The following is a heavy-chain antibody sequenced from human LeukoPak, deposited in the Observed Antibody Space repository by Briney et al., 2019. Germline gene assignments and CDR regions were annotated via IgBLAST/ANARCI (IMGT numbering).Heavy chain of an antibody. CDR1: GFTFSSYA. J-gene: IGHJ5*02. V-gene: IGHV3-23*01. D-gene: IGHD2-2*01. CDR2: ISGSGGST. CDR3: ARERERYCSSTSCPMGWFDP. Sequence: GGSLRLSCAASGFTFSSYAMSWVRQAPGKGLEWVSAISGSGGSTYYADSAKGRFTISRDNSKNTLYLQMNSLRAEDTAVYYCARERERYCSSTSCPMGWFDPWGQGTLVTVSS.